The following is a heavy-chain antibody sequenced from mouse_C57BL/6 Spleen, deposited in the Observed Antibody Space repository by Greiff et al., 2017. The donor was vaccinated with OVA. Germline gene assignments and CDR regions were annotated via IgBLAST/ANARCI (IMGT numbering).Heavy chain of an antibody. V-gene: IGHV1-4*01. J-gene: IGHJ3*01. Sequence: QVHVKQSGAELARPGASVKMSCKASGYTFTSYTMHWVKQRPGQGLEWIGYINPSSGYTKYNQKFKDKATLTADKSSSTAYMQLSSLTSEDSAVYYCAKEDYDYPFAYWGQGTLVTVSA. CDR1: GYTFTSYT. CDR3: AKEDYDYPFAY. CDR2: INPSSGYT. D-gene: IGHD2-4*01.